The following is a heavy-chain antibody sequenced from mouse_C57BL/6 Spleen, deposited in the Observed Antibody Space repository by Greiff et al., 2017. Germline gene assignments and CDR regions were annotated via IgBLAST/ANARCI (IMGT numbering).Heavy chain of an antibody. CDR3: ARHDGSSHGYFDV. Sequence: EVHLVESGGDLVKPGGSLKLSCAASGFTFSSYGMSWVRQTPDKRLEWVATISSGGSYTYYPDSVKGRFPISRDNAKNTLYLQMSSLKSENTAMYYCARHDGSSHGYFDVWGTGTTVTVSS. CDR1: GFTFSSYG. CDR2: ISSGGSYT. V-gene: IGHV5-6*01. J-gene: IGHJ1*03. D-gene: IGHD1-1*01.